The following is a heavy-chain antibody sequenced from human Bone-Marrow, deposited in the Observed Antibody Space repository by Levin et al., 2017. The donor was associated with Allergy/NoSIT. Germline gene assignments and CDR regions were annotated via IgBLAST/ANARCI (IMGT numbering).Heavy chain of an antibody. V-gene: IGHV3-7*01. J-gene: IGHJ4*02. CDR3: ARGLGESYRYTWGY. D-gene: IGHD3-16*02. Sequence: GESLKISCEASGFTFSRFWMSWVRQAPGKGLEWVANIKPDGSEKNYVDSVKGRFTISRDNTKNSLYLQMNSLRGEDTTVYYCARGLGESYRYTWGYWGQGTLVTVSS. CDR1: GFTFSRFW. CDR2: IKPDGSEK.